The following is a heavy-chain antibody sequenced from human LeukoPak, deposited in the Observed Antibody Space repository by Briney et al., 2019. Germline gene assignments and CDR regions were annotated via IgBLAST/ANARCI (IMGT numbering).Heavy chain of an antibody. V-gene: IGHV4-34*01. D-gene: IGHD3-10*01. J-gene: IGHJ4*02. CDR2: INHSGST. CDR3: ARGFRRIDY. Sequence: SETLSLTCAVYGGSFSSYYWSWIRQPPGKGLEWIGEINHSGSTNYNPSLKSRVTISVDTSKNQFSLKLSSVTAADTAVYYCARGFRRIDYWGQGTLVTVSS. CDR1: GGSFSSYY.